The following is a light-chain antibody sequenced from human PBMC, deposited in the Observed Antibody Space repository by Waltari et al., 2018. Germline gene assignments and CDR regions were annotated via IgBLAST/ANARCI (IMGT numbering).Light chain of an antibody. CDR1: SGSIASKY. CDR2: EDD. Sequence: NFMLTQPLSVSESPGKTVTISCTGSSGSIASKYVQWYQQRPGSAPTIVIYEDDRRPSGVPDRFSGSIDSSSNSASLTISGLQTEDEADYYCQSFDNNNDVIFGGGTKLTVL. CDR3: QSFDNNNDVI. J-gene: IGLJ2*01. V-gene: IGLV6-57*02.